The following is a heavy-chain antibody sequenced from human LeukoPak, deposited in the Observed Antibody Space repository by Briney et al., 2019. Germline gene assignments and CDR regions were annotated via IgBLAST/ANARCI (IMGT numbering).Heavy chain of an antibody. V-gene: IGHV3-11*01. D-gene: IGHD6-13*01. CDR1: GFTFSDYG. Sequence: GGSLRLSCAASGFTFSDYGMTWVRQAPGKGLEWVSSISTTGGTTYYADSVKGRFTISRDNAKNSLYLQMNSLRAEDTAVYYCARDRWAAAGAPPDYWGQGTLVTVSS. J-gene: IGHJ4*02. CDR3: ARDRWAAAGAPPDY. CDR2: ISTTGGTT.